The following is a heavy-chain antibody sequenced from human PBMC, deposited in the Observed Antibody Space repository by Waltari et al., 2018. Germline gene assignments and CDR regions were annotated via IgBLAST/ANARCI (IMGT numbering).Heavy chain of an antibody. D-gene: IGHD3-10*01. J-gene: IGHJ4*02. CDR3: ARDAPDGTGPFDY. V-gene: IGHV3-53*01. CDR1: GFSVSDKY. CDR2: VYSDGGT. Sequence: EVQLVESGGGLIHPGGSLRLSCPASGFSVSDKYMCWVGLPPGKGLELVAVVYSDGGTYYTDSVKGRFITSRDNSKNTLYLQMNSLRAEDTAVYYCARDAPDGTGPFDYWGQGTLVTVSS.